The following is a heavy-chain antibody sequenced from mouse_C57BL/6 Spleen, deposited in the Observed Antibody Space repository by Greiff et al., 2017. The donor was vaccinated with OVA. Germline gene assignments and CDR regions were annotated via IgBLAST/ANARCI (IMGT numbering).Heavy chain of an antibody. CDR3: ARHYYGRYFDY. D-gene: IGHD1-1*01. V-gene: IGHV5-6*01. CDR1: GFTFSSYG. Sequence: EVHLVESGGDLVKPGGSLKLSCAASGFTFSSYGMSWVRQTPDKRLEWVATISSGGSYTYYPDSVKGRFTISRDNAKNTLYLQMSSLKSEDTAMYYCARHYYGRYFDYWGQGTTLTVSS. CDR2: ISSGGSYT. J-gene: IGHJ2*01.